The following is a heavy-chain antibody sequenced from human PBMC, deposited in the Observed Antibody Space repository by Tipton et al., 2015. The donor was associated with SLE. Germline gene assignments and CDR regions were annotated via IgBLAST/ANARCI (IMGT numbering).Heavy chain of an antibody. Sequence: SLRLSCAASGFTFSNYHMTWVRQAPGKGLEWVSSIPSSGYTYYADSVQGRFTISRDNAKNSLFLQMNSLSPEDTAVYFCARVRSIAARPLDYWGQGTLVTASP. CDR3: ARVRSIAARPLDY. D-gene: IGHD6-6*01. CDR1: GFTFSNYH. J-gene: IGHJ4*02. V-gene: IGHV3-69-1*01. CDR2: IPSSGYT.